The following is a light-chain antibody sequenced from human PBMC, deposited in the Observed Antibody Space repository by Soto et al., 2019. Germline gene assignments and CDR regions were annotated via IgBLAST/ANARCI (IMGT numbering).Light chain of an antibody. V-gene: IGKV3-20*01. Sequence: IVLTQSPGTLSLSPGERATLSCTASQSVSSNNLAWYQQRPGQAPRVVIYGASTRATGIPERLSGSGSGTDFTLTISRLEPEDFAVYYCQQYGRSPFTFGPGTKVDIK. CDR1: QSVSSNN. J-gene: IGKJ3*01. CDR2: GAS. CDR3: QQYGRSPFT.